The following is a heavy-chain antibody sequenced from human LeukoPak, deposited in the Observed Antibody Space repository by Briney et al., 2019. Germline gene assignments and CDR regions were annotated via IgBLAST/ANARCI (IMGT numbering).Heavy chain of an antibody. Sequence: GGSLRLSCAASGFTFSSYSMNWVRPAPGKGLEWVSSISSSSSYIYYADSVKGRFTISRDNAKNSLYLQMNSLRTEDTAVYYCARDAMVRGVINYYGMDVWGKGTTVTVSS. CDR2: ISSSSSYI. J-gene: IGHJ6*04. V-gene: IGHV3-21*01. CDR1: GFTFSSYS. D-gene: IGHD3-10*01. CDR3: ARDAMVRGVINYYGMDV.